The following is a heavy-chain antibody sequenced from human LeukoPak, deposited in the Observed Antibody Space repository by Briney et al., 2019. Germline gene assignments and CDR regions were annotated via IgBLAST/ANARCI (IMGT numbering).Heavy chain of an antibody. D-gene: IGHD6-19*01. CDR3: ARAGSGWSFDY. J-gene: IGHJ4*02. V-gene: IGHV4-59*01. Sequence: SETLSLTCTVSGGSISSYYWSWIRQPPGKGLEWIGYIYYSGHTNYNPSLKSRVTISVDMSKKQLALKLSSVTAADTAVYYCARAGSGWSFDYWGQGTLVTVSS. CDR2: IYYSGHT. CDR1: GGSISSYY.